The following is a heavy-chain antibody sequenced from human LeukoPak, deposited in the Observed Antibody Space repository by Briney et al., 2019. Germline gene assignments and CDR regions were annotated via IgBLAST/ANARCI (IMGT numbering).Heavy chain of an antibody. Sequence: SETLSLTCTVSGGSISSYYWSWIRQPPGKGREWIGFIYGSGSTNYNPSLKSRVTISVDTSKNQFSLKVSSVTAADTAVYYCARLRGGGYGIFDYWGQGTLVTVSS. CDR2: IYGSGST. D-gene: IGHD3-16*01. V-gene: IGHV4-59*08. CDR1: GGSISSYY. J-gene: IGHJ4*02. CDR3: ARLRGGGYGIFDY.